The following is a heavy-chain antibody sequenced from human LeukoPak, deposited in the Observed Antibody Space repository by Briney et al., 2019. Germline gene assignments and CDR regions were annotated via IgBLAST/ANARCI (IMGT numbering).Heavy chain of an antibody. D-gene: IGHD6-6*01. CDR1: GFTFSSYW. J-gene: IGHJ4*02. Sequence: GGSLRLSCAASGFTFSSYWMHWVRQAPGKGLMWVSRINSDGSRTTYADSVRGRFTISRDNAKSTLYLQMNSLRAEDTAVYYCARDIASRRIDYWGQGTPVTVSS. CDR2: INSDGSRT. CDR3: ARDIASRRIDY. V-gene: IGHV3-74*01.